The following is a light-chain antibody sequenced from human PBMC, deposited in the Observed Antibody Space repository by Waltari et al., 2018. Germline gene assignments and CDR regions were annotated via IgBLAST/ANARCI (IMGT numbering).Light chain of an antibody. CDR1: QSVSRY. CDR3: QHRSDWPLT. V-gene: IGKV3-11*01. CDR2: DAS. J-gene: IGKJ4*01. Sequence: EIVLTQSPTTLSLSPGERATLSCRASQSVSRYLAWYQQKPGQAPRLLIYDASNRATGIPARFSGRGSGTDFTLTITSLEPEDSAVYYCQHRSDWPLTFGGGTRVEIK.